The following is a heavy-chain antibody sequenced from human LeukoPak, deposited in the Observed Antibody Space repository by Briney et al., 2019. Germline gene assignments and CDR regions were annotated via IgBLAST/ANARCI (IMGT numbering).Heavy chain of an antibody. CDR2: INHSGST. CDR3: ARADGDYPYDY. J-gene: IGHJ4*02. CDR1: GGSFSGYY. V-gene: IGHV4-34*01. D-gene: IGHD4-17*01. Sequence: PSETLSLTCAVYGGSFSGYYWSWIRQPPGKGLEWIGEINHSGSTNYNPSLKSRVTISVDTSKNQFSLKLGSVTAADTAVYYCARADGDYPYDYWGQGTLVTVSS.